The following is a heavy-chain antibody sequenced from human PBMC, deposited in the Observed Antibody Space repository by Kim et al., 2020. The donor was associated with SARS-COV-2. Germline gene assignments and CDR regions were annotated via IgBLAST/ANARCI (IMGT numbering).Heavy chain of an antibody. V-gene: IGHV3-11*01. CDR1: GFTFSDYY. Sequence: GGSLRLSCAASGFTFSDYYMSWIRQAPGKGLSFVSSLSLLVLTIYYADSVKGRFTISRDNAKNSLYLQMNSLRAEDTAVYYCARDASNYYGSNRYYYYYYGMDVLGQGTTVTVSS. D-gene: IGHD3-10*01. CDR2: LSLLVLTI. J-gene: IGHJ6*02. CDR3: ARDASNYYGSNRYYYYYYGMDV.